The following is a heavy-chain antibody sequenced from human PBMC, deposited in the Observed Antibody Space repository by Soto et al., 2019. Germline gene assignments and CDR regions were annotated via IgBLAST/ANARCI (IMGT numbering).Heavy chain of an antibody. CDR3: AKARTPPLSLSPSSRAIKNLLVGQCFDS. D-gene: IGHD2-8*02. CDR1: GFAFHTHA. J-gene: IGHJ4*02. V-gene: IGHV3-23*01. CDR2: ISASGVTT. Sequence: EVQLLESGGGLVQPGGSLRLSCAASGFAFHTHALSWVRQAPGKGLEWVSGISASGVTTYYADSVKGRFTISRDNSKNTVTLQMNSLRAEDTAFYYCAKARTPPLSLSPSSRAIKNLLVGQCFDSGGQGTLVTVSS.